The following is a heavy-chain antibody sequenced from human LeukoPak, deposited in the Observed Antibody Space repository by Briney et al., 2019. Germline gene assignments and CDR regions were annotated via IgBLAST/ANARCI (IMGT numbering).Heavy chain of an antibody. V-gene: IGHV3-23*01. J-gene: IGHJ4*02. Sequence: GGSLRLSCAVSGFTYIVYAMSWVRQAPGKGLEWVSTISGSGDTTYSADSVKGRFTISRDNSKNTLYLQMNSLRAEDTAVYYCAKPPRPAAAAGTSIFDYWGQGTLVTVSS. D-gene: IGHD6-13*01. CDR1: GFTYIVYA. CDR2: ISGSGDTT. CDR3: AKPPRPAAAAGTSIFDY.